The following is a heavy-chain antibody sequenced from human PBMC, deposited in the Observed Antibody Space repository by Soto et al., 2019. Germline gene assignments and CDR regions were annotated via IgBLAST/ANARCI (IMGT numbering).Heavy chain of an antibody. V-gene: IGHV1-18*04. Sequence: GASVNVPCKDSGYTFTSYGISWVRQAPGQGLEWMGWISAYNGNTNYAQKLQGRVTMTTDTSTSTAYMELRSLRSDDTAVYYCARSRLGWLPFDYWGQGTLVTVSS. D-gene: IGHD4-17*01. CDR3: ARSRLGWLPFDY. J-gene: IGHJ4*02. CDR1: GYTFTSYG. CDR2: ISAYNGNT.